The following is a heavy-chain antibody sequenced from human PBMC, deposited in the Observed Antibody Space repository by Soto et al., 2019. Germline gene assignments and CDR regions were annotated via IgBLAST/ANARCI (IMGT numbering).Heavy chain of an antibody. CDR1: GFSLSTSGVG. V-gene: IGHV2-5*02. CDR3: AHQSDDFWSGPRVSRAFDI. Sequence: SGPTLVNPTQTLTLTCTFSGFSLSTSGVGVGWIRQPPGKALEWLALIYWDDDKRYSPSLKSRLTITKDTSKNQVVLTMTNMDPVDTATYYCAHQSDDFWSGPRVSRAFDIWGQGTMVTV. J-gene: IGHJ3*02. CDR2: IYWDDDK. D-gene: IGHD3-3*01.